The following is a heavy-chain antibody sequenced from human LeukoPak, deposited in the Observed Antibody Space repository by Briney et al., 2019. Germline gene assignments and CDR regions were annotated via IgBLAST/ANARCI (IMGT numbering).Heavy chain of an antibody. CDR2: ISPYDGDT. D-gene: IGHD6-19*01. CDR3: ARAGSGSGWYFDY. J-gene: IGHJ4*02. Sequence: ASVTVSCKASGYDFTSVGITWVRQAPGPGLEWMGWISPYDGDTRYVQKLQGRVTMTTDTSTTTAYMELRSLRFDDTAVYYCARAGSGSGWYFDYWGQGTLVTVSS. V-gene: IGHV1-18*01. CDR1: GYDFTSVG.